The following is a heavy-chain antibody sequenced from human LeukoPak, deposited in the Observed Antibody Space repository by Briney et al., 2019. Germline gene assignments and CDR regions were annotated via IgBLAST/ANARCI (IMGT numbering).Heavy chain of an antibody. V-gene: IGHV3-30*03. J-gene: IGHJ4*02. D-gene: IGHD5-12*01. CDR2: ISYDGSNK. Sequence: GGSLRLSCAASGFTFSSYGMHWVRQAPGKGLEWVAVISYDGSNKYYADSVKGRFTISRGNSKNTLYLQMNSLRAEDTAVYYCARGPSGYHNTGGQGTLVTVSS. CDR3: ARGPSGYHNT. CDR1: GFTFSSYG.